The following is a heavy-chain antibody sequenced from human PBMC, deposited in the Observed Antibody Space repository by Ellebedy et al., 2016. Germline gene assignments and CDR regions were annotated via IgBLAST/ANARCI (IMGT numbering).Heavy chain of an antibody. CDR3: ARDRVNFDL. CDR2: MNGDGSTI. Sequence: GGSLRLSXAASGFTFSNTWMHWVRQAPGEGLVWVSRMNGDGSTINYADSVKGRFTISRDNAKNTLYLQMNILRAEDTAVYYCARDRVNFDLWGRGTLVTVSS. V-gene: IGHV3-74*01. D-gene: IGHD5/OR15-5a*01. CDR1: GFTFSNTW. J-gene: IGHJ2*01.